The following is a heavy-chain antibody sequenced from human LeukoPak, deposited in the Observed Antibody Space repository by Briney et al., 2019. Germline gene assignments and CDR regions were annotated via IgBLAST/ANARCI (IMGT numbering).Heavy chain of an antibody. D-gene: IGHD2-15*01. CDR1: GFTFSTSS. CDR3: AREGGFCFGDTCRFFDF. Sequence: AGGSLRLSCAASGFTFSTSSLNWVRQAPGKGLEWVSSISSSRDYIYYADSVKGRFIISRDNAKNSLYLQMNSLGAEDTAVYYCAREGGFCFGDTCRFFDFWGQGTLVTVSS. CDR2: ISSSRDYI. J-gene: IGHJ4*02. V-gene: IGHV3-21*01.